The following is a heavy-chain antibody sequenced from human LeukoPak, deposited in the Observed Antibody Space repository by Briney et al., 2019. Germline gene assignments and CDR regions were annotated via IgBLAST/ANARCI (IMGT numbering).Heavy chain of an antibody. CDR2: ISDSGRSP. J-gene: IGHJ4*02. CDR1: GFTFNIYA. CDR3: ARHDSFIPY. D-gene: IGHD5-18*01. V-gene: IGHV3-23*01. Sequence: GGSLRLSCAASGFTFNIYAMSWVRQAPGKGLEWVSGISDSGRSPYYTESVKGRFTISRDNSKNTVYLQMNNLGVDDTATYFCARHDSFIPYWGQGILVSVSS.